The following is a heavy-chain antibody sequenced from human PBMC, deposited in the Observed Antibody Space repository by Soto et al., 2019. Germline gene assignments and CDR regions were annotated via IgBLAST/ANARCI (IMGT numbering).Heavy chain of an antibody. CDR2: IYYSGST. Sequence: SETLSLTCTVSGGSISSGDYYWSWIRQPPGKGLEWIGYIYYSGSTYYNPSLKSRVTISVDTSKNQFSLKLRTVTAADTAVYYCAIDGDYDSSGYYFQHRGQGTPVTVSS. CDR3: AIDGDYDSSGYYFQH. V-gene: IGHV4-30-4*01. D-gene: IGHD3-22*01. J-gene: IGHJ1*01. CDR1: GGSISSGDYY.